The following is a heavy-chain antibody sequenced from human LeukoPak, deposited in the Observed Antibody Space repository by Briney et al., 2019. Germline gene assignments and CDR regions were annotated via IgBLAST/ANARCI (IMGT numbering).Heavy chain of an antibody. V-gene: IGHV3-30*18. CDR2: ISYDGSNK. CDR3: AKEFGGNSASYYYYGMDV. Sequence: GGSLRLSCAASGFTFSSYGMHWVRQAPGKGLEWVAVISYDGSNKYYADSVKGRFTISRDSSKNTLYLQMNSLRAEDTAVYYCAKEFGGNSASYYYYGMDVWGQGTTVTVSS. CDR1: GFTFSSYG. J-gene: IGHJ6*02. D-gene: IGHD4-23*01.